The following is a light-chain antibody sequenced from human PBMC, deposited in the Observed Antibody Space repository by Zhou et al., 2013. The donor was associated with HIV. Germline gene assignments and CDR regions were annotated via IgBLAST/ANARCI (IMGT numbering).Light chain of an antibody. CDR3: QQFNSYPFT. V-gene: IGKV1-13*02. CDR2: DAS. CDR1: QGISSA. Sequence: AIQLTQSPSSLSASVGDRVTLTCRASQGISSALAWYQQKPGKAPKLLIYDASTLASGVPSGFSGSGSGTDFTLTISSLQPEDFATYYCQQFNSYPFTFGPGTKVDIK. J-gene: IGKJ3*01.